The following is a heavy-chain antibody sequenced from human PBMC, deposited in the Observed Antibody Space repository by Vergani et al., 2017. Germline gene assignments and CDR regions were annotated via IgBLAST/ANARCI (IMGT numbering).Heavy chain of an antibody. J-gene: IGHJ4*02. D-gene: IGHD2-15*01. CDR3: AKEGGGYCSGGTCYPEY. Sequence: QVQLVESGGGVVQPGTSLRLSCEASGFKFSQFGMHWVRPGPGKGLEWVASIRSDESRRYYGDSMEGPFTISRDNSKNTLYLQMKSLRPEDTAVYYCAKEGGGYCSGGTCYPEYWGQGTLVIVSS. CDR2: IRSDESRR. CDR1: GFKFSQFG. V-gene: IGHV3-30*02.